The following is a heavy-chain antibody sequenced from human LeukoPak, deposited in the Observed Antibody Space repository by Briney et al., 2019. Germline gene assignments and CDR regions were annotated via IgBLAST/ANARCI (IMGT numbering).Heavy chain of an antibody. CDR1: VFTFSSYC. Sequence: GGSLRLSCAASVFTFSSYCMHWVRQAPCKGLEWVAVIWYDGSNKYYADSVKGRFTISRDNSKNTLYLQMNSLRTEDTAVYYCARGSSHFDYWGQGTLVTVSS. J-gene: IGHJ4*02. CDR2: IWYDGSNK. CDR3: ARGSSHFDY. V-gene: IGHV3-33*01.